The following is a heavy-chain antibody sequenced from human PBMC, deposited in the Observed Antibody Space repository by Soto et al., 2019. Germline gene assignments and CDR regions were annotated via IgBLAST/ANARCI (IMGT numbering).Heavy chain of an antibody. Sequence: QVQLQQWGAGLLKPSETLSLTCAVYGGSFSGYYWSWIRQPPGKGLEWIGEINHSGSTNYNPSLKSRVTISVDTSKYQCSLKLSSVTAADTAVYYCARGHLYYGSAPDFDYWGQGTLVTVSS. CDR3: ARGHLYYGSAPDFDY. J-gene: IGHJ4*02. D-gene: IGHD3-10*01. V-gene: IGHV4-34*01. CDR1: GGSFSGYY. CDR2: INHSGST.